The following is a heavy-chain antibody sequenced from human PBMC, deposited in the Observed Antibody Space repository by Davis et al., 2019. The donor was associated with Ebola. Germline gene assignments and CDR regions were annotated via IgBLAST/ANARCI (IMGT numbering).Heavy chain of an antibody. D-gene: IGHD2-2*01. CDR3: ARARFLGYCSSTSCYNWFDP. V-gene: IGHV3-21*01. CDR1: GFTFSSYS. CDR2: ISSSSSYI. J-gene: IGHJ5*02. Sequence: GESLKISCAASGFTFSSYSMNWVRQAPGKGLEWVSSISSSSSYIYYADSVKGRFTISRDNAKNSLYLQMNSLRAEDTAVYYCARARFLGYCSSTSCYNWFDPWGQGTLVTVSS.